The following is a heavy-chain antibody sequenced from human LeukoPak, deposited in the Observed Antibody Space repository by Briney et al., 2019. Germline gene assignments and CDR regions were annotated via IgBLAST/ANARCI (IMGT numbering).Heavy chain of an antibody. CDR1: GFSFISYS. V-gene: IGHV3-48*02. Sequence: GGSLRLSCEASGFSFISYSMDWVRQAPGKGLEWVSYISSSGSTLYYADSVKGRFTISRDNARNSLSLQMNSLREEDTAIYYCARDSLPMAVTGPFDHWGQGALVTVSS. CDR3: ARDSLPMAVTGPFDH. D-gene: IGHD6-19*01. J-gene: IGHJ4*02. CDR2: ISSSGSTL.